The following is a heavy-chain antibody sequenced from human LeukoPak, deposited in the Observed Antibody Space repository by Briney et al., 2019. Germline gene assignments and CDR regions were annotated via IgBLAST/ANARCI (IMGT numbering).Heavy chain of an antibody. J-gene: IGHJ6*02. CDR2: ISYDGSNK. V-gene: IGHV3-30-3*01. Sequence: PGGSLRLSCAASGFTFSSYAMHWVRQAPGKGLEWVAVISYDGSNKYYADSVKGRFTISRDNSKNTLYLQMNSLRAEDTAVYYCARDHVDIVATTKQINYYGMDVWGQGTTVTVSS. CDR3: ARDHVDIVATTKQINYYGMDV. D-gene: IGHD5-12*01. CDR1: GFTFSSYA.